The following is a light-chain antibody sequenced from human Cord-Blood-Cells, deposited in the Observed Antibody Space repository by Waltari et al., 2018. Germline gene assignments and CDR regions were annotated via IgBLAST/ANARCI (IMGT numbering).Light chain of an antibody. Sequence: QSALTQPRSVSGSPGQAVTIPCTGTSSDLCGYNYVSWYQQHPGKAPKLMIYDVSKRPSGVPDRFSGSKSGNTASLTISGLQAEDEADYYCCSYAGSYTFDVFGTGTKVTVL. CDR2: DVS. CDR1: SSDLCGYNY. CDR3: CSYAGSYTFDV. V-gene: IGLV2-11*01. J-gene: IGLJ1*01.